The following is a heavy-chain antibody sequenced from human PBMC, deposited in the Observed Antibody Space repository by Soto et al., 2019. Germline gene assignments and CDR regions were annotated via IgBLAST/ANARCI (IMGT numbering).Heavy chain of an antibody. CDR3: ARTVPHDSSGFYSLYRALYDSFDP. CDR1: GGSISREC. V-gene: IGHV4-59*01. CDR2: IYYSGST. J-gene: IGHJ5*02. D-gene: IGHD3-22*01. Sequence: ASETLSLTWTVSGGSISRECWSWIRQPPGKGLEWIGYIYYSGSTNYNPSLKSRVTISVDTSKDQFSLKLSSVTAADTAVYYCARTVPHDSSGFYSLYRALYDSFDPWAQRTLVPVSS.